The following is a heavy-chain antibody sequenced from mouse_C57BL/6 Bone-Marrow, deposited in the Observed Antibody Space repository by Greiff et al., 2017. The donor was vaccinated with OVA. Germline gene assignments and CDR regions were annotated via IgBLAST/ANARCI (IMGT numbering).Heavy chain of an antibody. D-gene: IGHD1-1*01. CDR2: LSNGGGST. CDR3: ARYYYGSSYGYFDV. CDR1: GFTFSDYY. V-gene: IGHV5-12*01. Sequence: EVQGVESGGGLVQPGGSLTLSCAASGFTFSDYYMYWVRQTPEKRLEWVPYLSNGGGSTYYPDTVKGRFTISRDTAKNTLYLQMSRLKSEDTAMYYWARYYYGSSYGYFDVWGTGTTGTVSS. J-gene: IGHJ1*03.